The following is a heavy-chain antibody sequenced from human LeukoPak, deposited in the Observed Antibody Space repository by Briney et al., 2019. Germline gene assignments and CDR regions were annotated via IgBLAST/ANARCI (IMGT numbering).Heavy chain of an antibody. CDR3: AKVVTAIPGALDY. CDR1: GFTFSSYS. J-gene: IGHJ4*02. CDR2: ISDSGANT. V-gene: IGHV3-23*01. Sequence: GGTLRLSCAASGFTFSSYSMSWVRQAPGKGLEWVSIISDSGANTYYADSVRGRFTISRDNSKNTLYLQMNSLRAEDTAVYYCAKVVTAIPGALDYWGQGTLVTVSS. D-gene: IGHD2-21*02.